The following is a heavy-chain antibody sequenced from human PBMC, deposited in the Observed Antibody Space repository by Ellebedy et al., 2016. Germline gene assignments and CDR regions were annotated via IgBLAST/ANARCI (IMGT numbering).Heavy chain of an antibody. CDR3: ATTKGEQWPY. J-gene: IGHJ4*02. V-gene: IGHV3-48*01. CDR1: GFTFSSYS. Sequence: GGSLRLXXAASGFTFSSYSMKWVRQAPGKGLEWVSYIITSSSTILYADSVKGRFTISRDNAKNSLYLQMNSLRAEDTAVYYCATTKGEQWPYWGQGTLVTVAS. D-gene: IGHD6-19*01. CDR2: IITSSSTI.